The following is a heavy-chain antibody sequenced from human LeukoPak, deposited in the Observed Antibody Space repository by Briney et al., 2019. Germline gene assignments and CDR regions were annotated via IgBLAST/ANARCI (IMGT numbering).Heavy chain of an antibody. D-gene: IGHD3-22*01. J-gene: IGHJ3*02. CDR2: IYYSGST. CDR3: ARKTSYYDSSGYPNAFDI. CDR1: GGSITGYY. Sequence: SETLSLTCTVSGGSITGYYWTWIRQPPGKGLEWIGYIYYSGSTNYNPSLKSRVTISVDTSKNQFSLKLSSVTAADTAVYYCARKTSYYDSSGYPNAFDIWGQGTMVTVSS. V-gene: IGHV4-59*01.